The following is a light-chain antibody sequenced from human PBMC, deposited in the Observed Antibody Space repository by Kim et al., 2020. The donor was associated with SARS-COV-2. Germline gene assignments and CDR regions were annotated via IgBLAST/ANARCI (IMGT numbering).Light chain of an antibody. V-gene: IGLV2-14*01. CDR2: EVS. J-gene: IGLJ2*01. CDR3: SSYTSSSTVV. CDR1: SSDVGGFNY. Sequence: GQSITISCTGTSSDVGGFNYVSWYQQHPGKAPKLMIYEVSNRPSGVSNRFSGSKSGNTASLTISGLQAEDEADYYCSSYTSSSTVVFGGGTKLTVL.